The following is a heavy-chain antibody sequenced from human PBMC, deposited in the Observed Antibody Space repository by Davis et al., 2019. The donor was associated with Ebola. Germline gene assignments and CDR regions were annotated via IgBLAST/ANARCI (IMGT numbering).Heavy chain of an antibody. CDR2: INPNTGDT. D-gene: IGHD6-6*01. J-gene: IGHJ6*02. CDR3: ARGGIYSSSPVYGLDV. CDR1: GYSFNDNY. Sequence: ASVKVSCKASGYSFNDNYMRWVRQAPGQGLEWMGWINPNTGDTEYPQRFQGRVTLTSDTSISTAYMELTNLNSDDTAVYYCARGGIYSSSPVYGLDVWGQGTTVTVSS. V-gene: IGHV1-2*02.